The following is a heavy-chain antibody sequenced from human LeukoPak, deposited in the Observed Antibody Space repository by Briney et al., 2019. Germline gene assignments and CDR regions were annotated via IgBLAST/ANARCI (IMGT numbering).Heavy chain of an antibody. CDR1: GFTFSSYS. J-gene: IGHJ4*02. D-gene: IGHD1-26*01. CDR3: AQDQELAYFDY. CDR2: ISSSSSYI. V-gene: IGHV3-21*01. Sequence: GGSLRLSCAASGFTFSSYSMNWVRQAPGKGLEWVSSISSSSSYIYYADSVKGRFTISRDNSKNTLYLQMNSLRAEDTAVYYCAQDQELAYFDYWGQGTLVTVSS.